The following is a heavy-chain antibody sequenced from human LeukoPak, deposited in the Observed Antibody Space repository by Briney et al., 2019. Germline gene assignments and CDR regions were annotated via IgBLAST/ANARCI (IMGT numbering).Heavy chain of an antibody. CDR2: ITVRGTTT. D-gene: IGHD3-10*02. CDR3: AELGITMIGGV. V-gene: IGHV3-23*01. J-gene: IGHJ6*04. CDR1: GFTFSRSG. Sequence: GGTLRLSCAASGFTFSRSGMSWVRQAPGKGLEWVSSITVRGTTTYYADSVRGRFTISRDNSKNTVYLQMNTLRAEDTAVYYCAELGITMIGGVWGKGTTVTISS.